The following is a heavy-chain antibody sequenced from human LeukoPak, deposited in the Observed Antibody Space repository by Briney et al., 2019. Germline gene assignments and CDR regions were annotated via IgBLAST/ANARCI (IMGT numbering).Heavy chain of an antibody. CDR1: GGSISSYY. V-gene: IGHV4-4*07. Sequence: SETLSLTCTVSGGSISSYYWSWIRQPAGKGLEWIGRISASGSTNYAPSLRSRVTMSVDTSTKQFSLKLTSVTAADTAVYYCAGATWGSGYFDYWGQGTLVTVSS. J-gene: IGHJ4*02. D-gene: IGHD7-27*01. CDR2: ISASGST. CDR3: AGATWGSGYFDY.